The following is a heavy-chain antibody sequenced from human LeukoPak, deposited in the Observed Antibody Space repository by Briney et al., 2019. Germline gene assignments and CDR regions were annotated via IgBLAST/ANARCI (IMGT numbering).Heavy chain of an antibody. V-gene: IGHV1-2*04. CDR3: ARDRESSGWSDGYDI. J-gene: IGHJ3*02. D-gene: IGHD6-19*01. Sequence: ASVKVSCKASGYTFTGYYMHWVRQAPGQGLEWMGWINPNSGGTNYAQKFQGWVTMTRDTSISTAYMELSRLRSDDTAVYYCARDRESSGWSDGYDIWGQGTMVTVSS. CDR1: GYTFTGYY. CDR2: INPNSGGT.